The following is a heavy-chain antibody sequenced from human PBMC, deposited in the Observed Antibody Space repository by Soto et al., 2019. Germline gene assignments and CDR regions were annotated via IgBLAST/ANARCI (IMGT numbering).Heavy chain of an antibody. CDR1: GYTFTGYY. V-gene: IGHV1-2*02. D-gene: IGHD2-15*01. CDR2: INANSGGT. CDR3: ARLGYCSGGSCYSVDY. Sequence: QVQLVQSGAEVKKPGASVKVSCKASGYTFTGYYMHWVRQAPGQGLEWMGWINANSGGTNYAQKFQGRVTMTRDTSISTAYMELSRLRSDDTAVYYCARLGYCSGGSCYSVDYWGQGTLVTVSS. J-gene: IGHJ4*02.